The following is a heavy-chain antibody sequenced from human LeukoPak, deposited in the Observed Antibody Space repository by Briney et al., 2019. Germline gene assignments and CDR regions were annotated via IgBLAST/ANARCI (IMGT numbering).Heavy chain of an antibody. D-gene: IGHD1-26*01. CDR2: ISGSGGST. Sequence: PGGSLRLSCAASGFTFSSYAMSWVRQAPGKGLEWVSAISGSGGSTYYAGSVKGRFTISRDNSKNTLYLQMNSLRAEDTAVYYCAKGRGYSGSYFRFDYWGQGTLVTVSS. CDR1: GFTFSSYA. V-gene: IGHV3-23*01. J-gene: IGHJ4*02. CDR3: AKGRGYSGSYFRFDY.